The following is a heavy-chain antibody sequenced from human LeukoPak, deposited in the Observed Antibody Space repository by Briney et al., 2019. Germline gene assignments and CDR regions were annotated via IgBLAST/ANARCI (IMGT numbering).Heavy chain of an antibody. V-gene: IGHV3-30*02. Sequence: PGGSLRLSCAASGFTFSGFGMHWVRQAPGKGLERVAFIHYNGNNKYYANSVKGRFTLSRDNSENTLYLQMNSLRAEDTAIYYCAKRDSAGSGTGKYYLDYWGQGTLVTVSS. CDR3: AKRDSAGSGTGKYYLDY. CDR2: IHYNGNNK. J-gene: IGHJ4*02. D-gene: IGHD6-13*01. CDR1: GFTFSGFG.